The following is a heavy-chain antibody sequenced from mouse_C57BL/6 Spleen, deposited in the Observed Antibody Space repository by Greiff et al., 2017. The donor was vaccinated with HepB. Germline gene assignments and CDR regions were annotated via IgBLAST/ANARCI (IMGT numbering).Heavy chain of an antibody. CDR2: INPSNGGT. CDR1: GYTFTSYW. Sequence: VQLQQPGTELVKPGASVKLSCKASGYTFTSYWMHWVKQRPGQGLEWIGNINPSNGGTNYNEKFKSKATLTVDKSSSTAYMQLSSLTSEDSAVYYCASETGTTRYWYFDVWGTGTTVTVSS. CDR3: ASETGTTRYWYFDV. V-gene: IGHV1-53*01. D-gene: IGHD4-1*01. J-gene: IGHJ1*03.